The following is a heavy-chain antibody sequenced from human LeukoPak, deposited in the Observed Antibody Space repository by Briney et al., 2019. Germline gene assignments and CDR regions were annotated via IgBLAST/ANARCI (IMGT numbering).Heavy chain of an antibody. CDR1: GYTFTGCY. Sequence: ASVKVSCKASGYTFTGCYMHWVRQAPGQGLEWMGWINPNSGGTNYAQKFQGRVTMTRDTSISTAYMELSRLRSDDTAVYYCATTLYDYVSQFDPWGQGTLVTVSS. J-gene: IGHJ5*02. V-gene: IGHV1-2*02. CDR3: ATTLYDYVSQFDP. D-gene: IGHD3-16*01. CDR2: INPNSGGT.